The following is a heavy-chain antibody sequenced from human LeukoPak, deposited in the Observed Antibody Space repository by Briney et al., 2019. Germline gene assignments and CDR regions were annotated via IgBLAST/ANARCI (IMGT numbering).Heavy chain of an antibody. CDR2: ISAYNGNT. D-gene: IGHD3-22*01. V-gene: IGHV1-18*01. CDR3: GRDGGGGGDYYDSSGYHGEDY. CDR1: GYTFTSYG. J-gene: IGHJ4*02. Sequence: ASVKVSCKASGYTFTSYGISWVRQAPGQGLEWMGWISAYNGNTNYAQKLQGRVTMTTDTSTSTAYMELRSLRSDDTAVYYCGRDGGGGGDYYDSSGYHGEDYWGQGTLVTVSS.